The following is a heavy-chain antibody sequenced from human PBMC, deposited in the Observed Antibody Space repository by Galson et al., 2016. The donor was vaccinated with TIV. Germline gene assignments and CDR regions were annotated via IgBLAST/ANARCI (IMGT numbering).Heavy chain of an antibody. V-gene: IGHV3-23*01. D-gene: IGHD6-19*01. CDR1: GFTFSSYA. Sequence: SLRPSCAASGFTFSSYAMTWVRQAPGKGLEWVTAISGGGGNIYYADSVKGRFTISRDNSRDTLYMQMNSLRDEDTAVYYCVKVPSSGFTYYYAMDVWGQGTTVTVSS. CDR3: VKVPSSGFTYYYAMDV. J-gene: IGHJ6*02. CDR2: ISGGGGNI.